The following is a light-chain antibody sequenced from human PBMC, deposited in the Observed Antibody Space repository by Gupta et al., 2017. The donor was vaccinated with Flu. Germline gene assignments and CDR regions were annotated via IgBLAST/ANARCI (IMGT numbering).Light chain of an antibody. J-gene: IGKJ4*01. CDR2: WAT. V-gene: IGKV4-1*01. CDR3: QQYYDVPFT. Sequence: SLDERATINCKSSQSVLYDSTKKDYLSWYQQKPGQPPKLLISWATTRESGVPDRFSASGSGTDFTLTIASLQAEDVAVYYCQQYYDVPFTLGGGTKVKIK. CDR1: QSVLYDSTKKDY.